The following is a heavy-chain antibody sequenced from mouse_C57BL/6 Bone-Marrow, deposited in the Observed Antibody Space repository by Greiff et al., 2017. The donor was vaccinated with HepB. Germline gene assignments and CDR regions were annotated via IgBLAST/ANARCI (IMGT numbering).Heavy chain of an antibody. CDR1: GYTFTDYY. V-gene: IGHV1-19*01. CDR2: INPYNGGT. J-gene: IGHJ4*01. CDR3: ARDLSRQRRPSMDY. Sequence: EVQLQQSGPVLVKPGASVKMSCKASGYTFTDYYMNWVKQSHGKSLEWIGVINPYNGGTSYNQKFKGKATLTVDKSSSTAYMELNSLTSEDSAVYYCARDLSRQRRPSMDYWGQGTSVTVSS. D-gene: IGHD3-2*02.